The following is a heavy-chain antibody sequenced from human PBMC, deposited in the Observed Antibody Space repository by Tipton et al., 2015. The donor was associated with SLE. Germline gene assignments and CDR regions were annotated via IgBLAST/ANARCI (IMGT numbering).Heavy chain of an antibody. CDR2: IYTSGNI. CDR1: GDSIKSDHYF. J-gene: IGHJ5*02. V-gene: IGHV4-61*09. Sequence: TLSLTCTVSGDSIKSDHYFWTWVRQPAGKGLEWIGHIYTSGNINYNPSLKSRVTMSVDTSKNQFSLKMTSLTAADTAVYYCARGRGMWFDPWGQGTLVSVAS. CDR3: ARGRGMWFDP.